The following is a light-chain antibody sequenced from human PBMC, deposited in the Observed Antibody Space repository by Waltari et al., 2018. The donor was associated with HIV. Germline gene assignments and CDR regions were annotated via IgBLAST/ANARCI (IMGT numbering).Light chain of an antibody. J-gene: IGLJ2*01. Sequence: QSALTHPPSASGSLGQSVTISCTGSSRDIGAYDFVPWVQQHPHSAPKLLLYAVTRRPSTVSDRFSGSRSGNTAFLTVAGLQPDDEATYFCSSYGDSLKVLFGGGTNVTVL. CDR1: SRDIGAYDF. CDR2: AVT. CDR3: SSYGDSLKVL. V-gene: IGLV2-8*01.